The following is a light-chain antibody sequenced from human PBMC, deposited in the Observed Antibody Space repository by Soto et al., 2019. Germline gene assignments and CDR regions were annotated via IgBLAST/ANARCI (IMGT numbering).Light chain of an antibody. J-gene: IGKJ1*01. CDR2: AAS. V-gene: IGKV3-20*01. Sequence: EIVLTQSPGTLSLSPGERATLSCRASQTVTSTFLAWYQQKPGQAPRLLIYAASTRATGIPDRFTGSGSGTDFTLTISRLESEDSAVYYCQQYGTSPQTFGQGTKVEIK. CDR3: QQYGTSPQT. CDR1: QTVTSTF.